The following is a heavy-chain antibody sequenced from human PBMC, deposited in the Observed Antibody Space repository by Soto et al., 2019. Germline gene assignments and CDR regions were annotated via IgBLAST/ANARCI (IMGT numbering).Heavy chain of an antibody. CDR1: GFTFSSYA. J-gene: IGHJ4*02. Sequence: EVQLLESGGGLVQPGGSLRLSCAASGFTFSSYAMSWVRQAPGKGLEWVSAISGSGGSTYYADSVKGRFTISRDNSKNKLYLQMNSLRAEDTAVYYCAKSQASWNYVWGSYRYYLDYWGQGTLVTVSS. CDR3: AKSQASWNYVWGSYRYYLDY. CDR2: ISGSGGST. V-gene: IGHV3-23*01. D-gene: IGHD3-16*02.